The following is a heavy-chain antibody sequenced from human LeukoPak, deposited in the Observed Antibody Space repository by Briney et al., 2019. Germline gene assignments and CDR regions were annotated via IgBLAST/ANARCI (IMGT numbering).Heavy chain of an antibody. CDR3: ARLPWGHDY. V-gene: IGHV3-7*01. D-gene: IGHD1-26*01. J-gene: IGHJ4*02. CDR2: IKQDGSEK. Sequence: GGSLRLSCAASGFTFSSYSMNWVRQAPGKGLEWVANIKQDGSEKYYVDSVKGRFTISRDNAKNSLYLQMNSLRAEDTAVYYCARLPWGHDYWGQGTLVTVSS. CDR1: GFTFSSYS.